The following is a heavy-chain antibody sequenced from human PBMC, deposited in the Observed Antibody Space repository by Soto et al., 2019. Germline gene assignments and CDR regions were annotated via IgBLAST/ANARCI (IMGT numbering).Heavy chain of an antibody. Sequence: QVQLQRWGAGLLKPSETLSLTCAVYGGSFSGYYWSWIRQPPGKGLEWIGEINHSGSTNYNPSLKSRVTISVDTSKNQFSLKLSSVTAADTAVYYCARVSWDYYYGMDVWGQGTTVTVSS. J-gene: IGHJ6*02. CDR3: ARVSWDYYYGMDV. CDR2: INHSGST. V-gene: IGHV4-34*01. D-gene: IGHD6-13*01. CDR1: GGSFSGYY.